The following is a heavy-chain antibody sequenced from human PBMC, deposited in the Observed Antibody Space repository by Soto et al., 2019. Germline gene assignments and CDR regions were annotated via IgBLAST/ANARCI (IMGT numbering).Heavy chain of an antibody. Sequence: SETLSLTCTVSGGSISSYYWSWIRQPPGKGLEWIGYIYYSGSTNYNPSLKSRVTISVDTSKNQFSLKLSSVTAADTAVYYCARAGIAVAFYNWFDPWGQGTLVTVSS. J-gene: IGHJ5*02. V-gene: IGHV4-59*01. CDR1: GGSISSYY. CDR2: IYYSGST. D-gene: IGHD6-19*01. CDR3: ARAGIAVAFYNWFDP.